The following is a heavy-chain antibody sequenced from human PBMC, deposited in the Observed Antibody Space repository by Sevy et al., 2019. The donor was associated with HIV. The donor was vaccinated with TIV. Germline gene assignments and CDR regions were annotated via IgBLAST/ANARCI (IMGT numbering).Heavy chain of an antibody. V-gene: IGHV3-11*01. Sequence: GESLKISCAASGFTFSDYYMSWIRQAPGKGLEWVSYISSSGSTIYYADSVKGRFTISRDNAKNSLYLQMNSLRAEDTAVYYCARDGCGGDCNERDYWGQGTLVTVSS. J-gene: IGHJ4*02. CDR3: ARDGCGGDCNERDY. CDR1: GFTFSDYY. CDR2: ISSSGSTI. D-gene: IGHD2-21*02.